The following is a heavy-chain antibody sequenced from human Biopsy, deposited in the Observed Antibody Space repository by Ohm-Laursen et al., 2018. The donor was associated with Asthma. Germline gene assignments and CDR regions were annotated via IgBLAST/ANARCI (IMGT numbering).Heavy chain of an antibody. CDR2: MYYGETT. D-gene: IGHD2-2*01. V-gene: IGHV4-39*01. J-gene: IGHJ4*02. CDR1: GASITSSAYY. CDR3: ARHDHRWDTYADF. Sequence: SETLSLTCTVSGASITSSAYYWGWIRQPPGKGLEWIGSMYYGETTYYSPSLKIRVTISVDPSKNQFSLILSSATAADTAVYYCARHDHRWDTYADFWGQGTLVTVSS.